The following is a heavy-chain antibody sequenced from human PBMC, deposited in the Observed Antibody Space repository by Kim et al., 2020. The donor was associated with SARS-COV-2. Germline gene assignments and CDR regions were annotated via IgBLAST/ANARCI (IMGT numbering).Heavy chain of an antibody. CDR3: ARGPVAAARKEYFQH. CDR1: GGSFSGYY. CDR2: INHSGST. Sequence: SETLSLTCAVYGGSFSGYYWSWIRQPPGKGLEWIGEINHSGSTNYNPSLKSRVTISVDTSKNQFSLKLSSVTAADTAVYYCARGPVAAARKEYFQHWGQGTLVTVSS. J-gene: IGHJ1*01. V-gene: IGHV4-34*01. D-gene: IGHD6-13*01.